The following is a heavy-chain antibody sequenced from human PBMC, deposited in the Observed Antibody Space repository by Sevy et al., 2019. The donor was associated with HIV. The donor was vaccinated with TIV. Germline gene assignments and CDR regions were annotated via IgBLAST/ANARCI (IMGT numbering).Heavy chain of an antibody. CDR3: ARDQAESSSTGGLDS. J-gene: IGHJ4*02. CDR1: GASVSSGSFF. D-gene: IGHD6-6*01. V-gene: IGHV4-61*01. CDR2: IYYSGST. Sequence: SETLSLTCSVSGASVSSGSFFWTWIRQAPGKGLEWIGYIYYSGSTNYNPPLKSRVTFSVDTSKNQFSLKLRSVTAADTAVYYCARDQAESSSTGGLDSWGPGALVTVSS.